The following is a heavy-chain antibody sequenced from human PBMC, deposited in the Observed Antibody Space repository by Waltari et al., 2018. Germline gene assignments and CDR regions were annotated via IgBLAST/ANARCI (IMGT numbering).Heavy chain of an antibody. J-gene: IGHJ4*02. D-gene: IGHD2-21*02. CDR3: AKGGVVTAWDEY. CDR1: GFTFRSLV. V-gene: IGHV3-23*01. Sequence: EVQLLESGGGLVQPGGSLRLSCAASGFTFRSLVMSWVGQAPGKGPEWVSAISGGRDYRYYADSVRGRFTISRDNSKNTLYLQMSSLKAEDTAVYYCAKGGVVTAWDEYWGQGTLVTVSS. CDR2: ISGGRDYR.